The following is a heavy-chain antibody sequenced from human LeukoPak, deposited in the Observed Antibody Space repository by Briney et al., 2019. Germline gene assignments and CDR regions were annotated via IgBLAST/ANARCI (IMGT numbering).Heavy chain of an antibody. V-gene: IGHV4-34*01. CDR1: GGSFSGYY. CDR2: INHSGST. J-gene: IGHJ4*02. Sequence: SETLSLTCAVYGGSFSGYYWSWIRQPPGKGLEWIGEINHSGSTNYNPSLKSRVTISVDTSKNQFSLKLSSVTAADTAVYYCARGSYDYVWGSYRLWYFDYWGQGTLVTVSS. CDR3: ARGSYDYVWGSYRLWYFDY. D-gene: IGHD3-16*02.